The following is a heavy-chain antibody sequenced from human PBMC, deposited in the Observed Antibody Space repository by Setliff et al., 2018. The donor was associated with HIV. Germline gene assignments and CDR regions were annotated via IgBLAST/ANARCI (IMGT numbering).Heavy chain of an antibody. Sequence: KPSETLSLTCAVYGGSLSDHYWSWIRQPPGKGLEWIGEINHSGSTNYNPSLRSRVSISVDTSKNQFSLRLSSVTAADTAVYYCARDPSSSGWSEGLYYFDSWGRGTLVTVS. J-gene: IGHJ4*02. V-gene: IGHV4-34*01. D-gene: IGHD6-19*01. CDR3: ARDPSSSGWSEGLYYFDS. CDR2: INHSGST. CDR1: GGSLSDHY.